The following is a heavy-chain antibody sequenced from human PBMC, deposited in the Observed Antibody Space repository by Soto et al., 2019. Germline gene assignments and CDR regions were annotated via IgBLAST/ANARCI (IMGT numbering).Heavy chain of an antibody. CDR1: GFTFSSYS. J-gene: IGHJ4*02. CDR3: ARDPSSYYYDSRTFDY. D-gene: IGHD3-22*01. V-gene: IGHV3-21*01. Sequence: PGGSLRLSCAASGFTFSSYSMNWVRQAPGKGLEWVSSISSSSSYIYYADSVKGRFTISRDNAKNSLYLQMNSLRAEDTAVYYCARDPSSYYYDSRTFDYWGQGTLVTVSS. CDR2: ISSSSSYI.